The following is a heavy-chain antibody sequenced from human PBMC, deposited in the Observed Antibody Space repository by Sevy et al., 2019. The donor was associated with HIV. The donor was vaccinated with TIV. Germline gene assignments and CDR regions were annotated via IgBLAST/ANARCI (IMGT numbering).Heavy chain of an antibody. CDR1: IFNLRDYD. V-gene: IGHV3-11*01. Sequence: SLKISCTGSIFNLRDYDMIWIRQAPGKGLQWVSYISSSRETIYHADSVKGRFTNSRDNAKKSVDLQMNSLRAEDTAVYHCARGSGYLSAFDIWGQGAMVHVSS. D-gene: IGHD5-18*01. CDR3: ARGSGYLSAFDI. CDR2: ISSSRETI. J-gene: IGHJ3*02.